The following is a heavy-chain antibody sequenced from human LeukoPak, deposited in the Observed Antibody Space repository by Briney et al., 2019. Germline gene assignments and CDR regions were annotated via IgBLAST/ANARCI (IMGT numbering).Heavy chain of an antibody. CDR2: INHSGST. Sequence: SETLSLTCAVYGGSFSGYYWSWIRQLPGKGLEWIGEINHSGSTNYNPSLKSRVTISVDTSKNQFSLKLSSVTAADTAVYYCARGSSLLIYYYYYYMDVWGKGTTVTVSS. J-gene: IGHJ6*03. D-gene: IGHD2-8*01. V-gene: IGHV4-34*01. CDR1: GGSFSGYY. CDR3: ARGSSLLIYYYYYYMDV.